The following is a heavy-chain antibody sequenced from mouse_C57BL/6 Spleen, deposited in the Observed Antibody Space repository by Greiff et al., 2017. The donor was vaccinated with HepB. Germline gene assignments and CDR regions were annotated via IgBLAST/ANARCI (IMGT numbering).Heavy chain of an antibody. D-gene: IGHD1-1*01. CDR1: GYTFTSYW. Sequence: VQLQQPGAELVKPGASVKLSCKASGYTFTSYWMQWVKQRPGQGLEWIGEIDPSDSYTNYNQKFKGKATLTVDTSSSTAYMQLSSLTSEDSAVYYCARSLIYYYGSSFGGYFDVWGTGTTVTVSS. CDR2: IDPSDSYT. CDR3: ARSLIYYYGSSFGGYFDV. J-gene: IGHJ1*03. V-gene: IGHV1-50*01.